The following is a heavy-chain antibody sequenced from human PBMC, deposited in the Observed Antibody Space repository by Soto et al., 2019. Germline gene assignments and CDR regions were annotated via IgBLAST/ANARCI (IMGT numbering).Heavy chain of an antibody. D-gene: IGHD2-15*01. CDR1: GGTFSSYA. V-gene: IGHV1-69*01. Sequence: QVQLVQSGAEVKKPGSSVKVSCKASGGTFSSYAISWVRQAPGQGLEWLGGIIPIFGTANYAQKFQGRVTITADESTSTAYMERSSVRSEDTGVYYCARDSYHVVPDYYGMDVWGQGTTVTVSS. CDR2: IIPIFGTA. J-gene: IGHJ6*02. CDR3: ARDSYHVVPDYYGMDV.